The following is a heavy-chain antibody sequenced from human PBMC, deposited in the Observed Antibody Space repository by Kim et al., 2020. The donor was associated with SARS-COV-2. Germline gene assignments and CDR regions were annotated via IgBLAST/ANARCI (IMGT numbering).Heavy chain of an antibody. J-gene: IGHJ5*02. V-gene: IGHV4-59*13. D-gene: IGHD1-7*01. Sequence: SETLSLTCTVSGDSLSTYYWSWIRQPPGKGLEWIGYIYYSGSTYYNPSFSSRVTMSVDTSKNQFSLNLISVTAADTAVYYCARDRNSRFKNFAKGWLDPWGQGTLVTVSS. CDR3: ARDRNSRFKNFAKGWLDP. CDR1: GDSLSTYY. CDR2: IYYSGST.